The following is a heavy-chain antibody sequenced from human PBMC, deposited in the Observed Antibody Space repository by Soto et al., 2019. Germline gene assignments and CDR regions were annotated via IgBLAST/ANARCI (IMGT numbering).Heavy chain of an antibody. CDR3: AKDLFGDYADYFDY. V-gene: IGHV3-23*01. CDR2: ISKSGGNT. D-gene: IGHD4-17*01. CDR1: GFSFSSYA. J-gene: IGHJ4*02. Sequence: GGSLRLSCAASGFSFSSYAMSWLRQAPGKGLEWVSSISKSGGNTFYAESVKGRFTISRDNSKNTLFLQVNSLRAEDTAVYYCAKDLFGDYADYFDYWGQGTLVTVS.